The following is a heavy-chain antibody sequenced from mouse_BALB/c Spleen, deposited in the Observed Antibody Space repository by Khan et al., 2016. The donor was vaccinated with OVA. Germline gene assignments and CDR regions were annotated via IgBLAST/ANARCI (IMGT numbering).Heavy chain of an antibody. V-gene: IGHV1-4*01. CDR1: GYTFTSYT. J-gene: IGHJ3*01. CDR2: INPSSGYT. CDR3: AREGAYYRSEGVFAY. Sequence: QIQLVQSGAELARPGASVKMSCKASGYTFTSYTMHWVKQRPGQGLEWIGYINPSSGYTNYNQKFKDKATLTADKSSSTAYMQLSSLTSEDSAVYYCAREGAYYRSEGVFAYWGQGGLVT. D-gene: IGHD2-14*01.